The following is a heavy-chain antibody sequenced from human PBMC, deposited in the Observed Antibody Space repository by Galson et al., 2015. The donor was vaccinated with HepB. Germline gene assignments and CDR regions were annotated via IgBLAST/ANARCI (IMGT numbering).Heavy chain of an antibody. Sequence: SVKVSCKASGYTFTSYDINWVRQATGQGLEWMGWMNPNSGNTGYAQKFQGRVTMTRNTSISTAYMELSSLRSEDTAVYYCARGDLTATYYYDSSGYYCVRGPFVPWGHGTLVTVSS. V-gene: IGHV1-8*01. J-gene: IGHJ5*02. D-gene: IGHD3-22*01. CDR2: MNPNSGNT. CDR3: ARGDLTATYYYDSSGYYCVRGPFVP. CDR1: GYTFTSYD.